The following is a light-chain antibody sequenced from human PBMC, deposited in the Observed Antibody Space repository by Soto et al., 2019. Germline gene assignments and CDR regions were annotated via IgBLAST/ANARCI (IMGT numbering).Light chain of an antibody. CDR1: QDISSW. Sequence: DIQMTQSPSSVSASVGDRVTITCRASQDISSWLAWYQQKPGKAPKVLIYGASSLQSGVPSRFSGSGSGTDFTLTISSLQAEDFATYYCQQANSFPLTFDGGTKVDIK. CDR2: GAS. CDR3: QQANSFPLT. V-gene: IGKV1-12*01. J-gene: IGKJ4*01.